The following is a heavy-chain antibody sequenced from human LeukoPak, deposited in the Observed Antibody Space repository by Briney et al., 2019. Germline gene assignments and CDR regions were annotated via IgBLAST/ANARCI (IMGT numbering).Heavy chain of an antibody. CDR3: ARAASTYYYDSSGFDY. CDR1: GGSISSYY. J-gene: IGHJ4*02. CDR2: IYYSGST. D-gene: IGHD3-22*01. Sequence: SETLSLTCTVSGGSISSYYWSWIRQPPGKGLEWIGYIYYSGSTNYNPSLKSRVTISVDTSKNQFSLKLSSVTAADTAVYYCARAASTYYYDSSGFDYWGQGTLVTVSS. V-gene: IGHV4-59*01.